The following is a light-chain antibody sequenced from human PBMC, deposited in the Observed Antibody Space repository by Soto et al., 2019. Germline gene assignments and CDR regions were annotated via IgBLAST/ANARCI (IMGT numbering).Light chain of an antibody. J-gene: IGKJ1*01. Sequence: EIVMTQSPATLSVSPGERATLSCRASQSVSSNLAWYQQKPGQAPRLLIYDASTRATGIPARFSGSGSGTDFTLTISNLQSEDFAVYYCQQYNKWPPWTFGQGTKVEIK. CDR1: QSVSSN. CDR2: DAS. CDR3: QQYNKWPPWT. V-gene: IGKV3-15*01.